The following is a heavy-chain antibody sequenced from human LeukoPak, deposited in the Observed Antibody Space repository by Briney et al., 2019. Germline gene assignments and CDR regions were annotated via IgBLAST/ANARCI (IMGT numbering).Heavy chain of an antibody. Sequence: ASVKVSCKASGYTFSSHGITWVRQAPGQGPEWMGWMSTYNGDTNYAQKLQGRVTMTADTSTNTAYMELRSLRSDDTAVYYCARGRSSSWYEAVFFDYWGQGTLVIVSS. D-gene: IGHD6-13*01. J-gene: IGHJ4*02. CDR3: ARGRSSSWYEAVFFDY. CDR2: MSTYNGDT. CDR1: GYTFSSHG. V-gene: IGHV1-18*01.